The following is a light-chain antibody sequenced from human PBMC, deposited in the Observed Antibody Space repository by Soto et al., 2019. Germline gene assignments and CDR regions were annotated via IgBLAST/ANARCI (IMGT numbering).Light chain of an antibody. CDR1: SSNIGAGYD. V-gene: IGLV1-40*01. CDR3: QSYDSSLSGVV. Sequence: QSALTQPPSVSGAPGQRVTISCTGSSSNIGAGYDVHWYQQLPGTAPKLLIFGNYNRPSGVPDRFSGSKSGTSASLAITGLQAEDEADYYCQSYDSSLSGVVFGGGTKLTVL. CDR2: GNY. J-gene: IGLJ2*01.